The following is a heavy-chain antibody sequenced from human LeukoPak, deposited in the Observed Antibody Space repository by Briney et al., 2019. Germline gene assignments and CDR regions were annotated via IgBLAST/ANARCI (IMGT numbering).Heavy chain of an antibody. D-gene: IGHD6-13*01. CDR1: GFTFDDYA. CDR2: ISWNSGSI. Sequence: PGRSLRLTCAASGFTFDDYAMHWVRQAPGKGLEWVSGISWNSGSIGYADSVKGRFTISRDNAKNSLYLQMNSLRAEDMALYYCAKDMSSSSWEGFDYWGQGTLVTVSS. V-gene: IGHV3-9*03. J-gene: IGHJ4*02. CDR3: AKDMSSSSWEGFDY.